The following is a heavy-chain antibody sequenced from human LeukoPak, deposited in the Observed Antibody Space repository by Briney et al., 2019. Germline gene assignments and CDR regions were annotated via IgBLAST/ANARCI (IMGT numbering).Heavy chain of an antibody. CDR3: ATTSGYFYY. CDR1: AYTFTDYY. J-gene: IGHJ4*02. Sequence: ASVEVSCKASAYTFTDYYVHWVRQAPGQGLEWMGRINPSSGDTNYAQNFQGRVNMTRDTSISTAYMELSRLRSDDTAVYYCATTSGYFYYWGQGTLVTVSS. D-gene: IGHD1-26*01. CDR2: INPSSGDT. V-gene: IGHV1-2*06.